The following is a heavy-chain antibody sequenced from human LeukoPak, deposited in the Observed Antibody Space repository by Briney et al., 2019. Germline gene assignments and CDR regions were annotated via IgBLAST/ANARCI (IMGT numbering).Heavy chain of an antibody. CDR3: AIDNGNYFDY. D-gene: IGHD2-8*01. Sequence: SETLSLTCTVSGASISSDYWGWIRQPPGKGLEWIGSIYKTGSTKYNPSLKSRVTISVDTSKNQFSLKLSSVTAADTAVYYCAIDNGNYFDYWGQGTLVTVSA. J-gene: IGHJ4*02. CDR2: IYKTGST. V-gene: IGHV4-59*01. CDR1: GASISSDY.